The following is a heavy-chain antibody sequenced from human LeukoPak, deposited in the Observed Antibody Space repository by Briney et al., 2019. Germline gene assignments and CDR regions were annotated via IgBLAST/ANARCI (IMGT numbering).Heavy chain of an antibody. D-gene: IGHD1-1*01. J-gene: IGHJ1*01. Sequence: PSETLSLTFAVYGGSFSGYYWSWLRQPPGKGLEWIGEINHNGSTNYNPSLKSRVTISVDTSKDQFSLKLNSVTAADTAVDYCARGGPRGRPSYSQHWGRGTLVTVSS. CDR2: INHNGST. CDR1: GGSFSGYY. V-gene: IGHV4-34*01. CDR3: ARGGPRGRPSYSQH.